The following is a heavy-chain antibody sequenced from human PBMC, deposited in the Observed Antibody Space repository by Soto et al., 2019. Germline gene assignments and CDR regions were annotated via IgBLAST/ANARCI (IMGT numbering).Heavy chain of an antibody. V-gene: IGHV4-61*01. CDR2: IYYSGST. Sequence: QVQLQESGPGLVKPSETLSLTCTVSGGSVSSGSYYWSWIRQPPGKRLEWIGYIYYSGSTNYNPSLNSRVIISVDTSKNQFSLKLSSVTAADTAVYYCARRSIGVITDPSDFWGQGTLVTVSS. CDR3: ARRSIGVITDPSDF. CDR1: GGSVSSGSYY. J-gene: IGHJ4*02. D-gene: IGHD3-22*01.